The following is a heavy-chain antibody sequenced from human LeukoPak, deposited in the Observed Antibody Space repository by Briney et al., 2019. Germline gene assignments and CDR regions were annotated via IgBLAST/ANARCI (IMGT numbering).Heavy chain of an antibody. V-gene: IGHV4-34*01. CDR3: ARGGKDTAMVTGFDY. J-gene: IGHJ4*02. CDR2: INHSGST. Sequence: SETLSLTCAVYGGSFSGYYWSWIRQPPGKGLESIGEINHSGSTNYNPSLKSRVTISVDTSKNQFSLKLSSVTAADTAVYYCARGGKDTAMVTGFDYWGQGTLVTVSS. D-gene: IGHD5-18*01. CDR1: GGSFSGYY.